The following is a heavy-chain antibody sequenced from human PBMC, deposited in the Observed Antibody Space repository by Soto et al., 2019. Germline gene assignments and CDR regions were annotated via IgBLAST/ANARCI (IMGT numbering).Heavy chain of an antibody. Sequence: ASVKVSCKASGGTFSSYAISWVRQAPGQGLEWMGGIIPIFGTANYAQKFQGRVTITADESTSTAYMELSSLRSEDTAVYYCARGYSGIVVVTALNYGMDVWGQGTTVTVSS. CDR1: GGTFSSYA. V-gene: IGHV1-69*13. J-gene: IGHJ6*02. D-gene: IGHD2-21*02. CDR2: IIPIFGTA. CDR3: ARGYSGIVVVTALNYGMDV.